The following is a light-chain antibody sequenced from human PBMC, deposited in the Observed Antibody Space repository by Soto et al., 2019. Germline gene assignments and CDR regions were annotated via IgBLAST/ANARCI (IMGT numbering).Light chain of an antibody. Sequence: DIVMTQSPDSLAVSLGERATINCKSSQSVLYSSNNKNYLAWYQQKPGQPPKLLIYWASTRESGVPDRFSGSGSGTDFTLTISSLQAEDVAVYYCQQYYDNTLTFGGGTKVEIK. CDR1: QSVLYSSNNKNY. J-gene: IGKJ4*01. CDR2: WAS. CDR3: QQYYDNTLT. V-gene: IGKV4-1*01.